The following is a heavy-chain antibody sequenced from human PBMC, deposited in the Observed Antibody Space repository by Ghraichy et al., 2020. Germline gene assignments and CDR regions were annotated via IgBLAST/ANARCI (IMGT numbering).Heavy chain of an antibody. Sequence: SETLSLTCTVSGGSISSYYWSWIRQPPGKGLEWIGYIYYSGSTNYNPSLKSRVTISVDTSKNQFSLKLSSVTAADTAVYYCARWLTEYYYYYYMDVWGKGTTVTVSS. V-gene: IGHV4-59*01. D-gene: IGHD6-19*01. CDR2: IYYSGST. CDR1: GGSISSYY. CDR3: ARWLTEYYYYYYMDV. J-gene: IGHJ6*03.